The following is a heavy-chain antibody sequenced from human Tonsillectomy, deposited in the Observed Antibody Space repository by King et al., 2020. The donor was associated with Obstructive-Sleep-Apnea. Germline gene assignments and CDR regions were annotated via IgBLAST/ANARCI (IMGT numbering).Heavy chain of an antibody. CDR2: ISESGGTT. V-gene: IGHV3-23*04. CDR1: GFPFSTYA. D-gene: IGHD3-10*01. Sequence: VQLVESGGTLVRPGGSLRLSCAASGFPFSTYAMSWVRQAPGKGLEWVSGISESGGTTWYADSVKGRFTISRHNSKNTLSLQMNSLRAEDTAMYFCAKDYYRDSAKFDFWGQGTLVTVSS. CDR3: AKDYYRDSAKFDF. J-gene: IGHJ4*02.